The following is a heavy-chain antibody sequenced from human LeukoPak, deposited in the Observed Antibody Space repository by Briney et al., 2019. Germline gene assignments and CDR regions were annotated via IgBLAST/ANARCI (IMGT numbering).Heavy chain of an antibody. Sequence: SQTLSLTCTVSGGSISSGSYYWSWIRQPAGKGLEWIGRIYTSGSTNYNPSLKSRVTISVDTSKSQFPLKLSSVTAADTAVYYCARDRGYDFWSGLFDYWGQGTLVTVSS. CDR1: GGSISSGSYY. J-gene: IGHJ4*02. V-gene: IGHV4-61*02. CDR3: ARDRGYDFWSGLFDY. D-gene: IGHD3-3*01. CDR2: IYTSGST.